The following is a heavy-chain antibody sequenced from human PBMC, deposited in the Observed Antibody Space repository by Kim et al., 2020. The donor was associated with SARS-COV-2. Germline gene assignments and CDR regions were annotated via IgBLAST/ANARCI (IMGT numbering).Heavy chain of an antibody. J-gene: IGHJ4*02. CDR1: GGTFSSYA. D-gene: IGHD5-12*01. CDR2: IIPIFGTA. V-gene: IGHV1-69*13. CDR3: ARAERGYSGFDSPDFDY. Sequence: SVKVSCKASGGTFSSYAISWVRQAPGQGLEWMGGIIPIFGTANYAQKFQGRVTITADESTSTAYMELSSLRSEDTAVYYCARAERGYSGFDSPDFDYWGQGTLVTVSS.